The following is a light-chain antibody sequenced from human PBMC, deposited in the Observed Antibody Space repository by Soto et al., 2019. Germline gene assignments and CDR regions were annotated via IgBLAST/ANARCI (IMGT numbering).Light chain of an antibody. CDR1: SSNIGSNT. Sequence: QPVLTQPPSASGTPGQRVTISCSGSSSNIGSNTVNWYQHVPGTAPNLLIHTNDQRPSGVPDRFSGSKSGTSASLAISGLQSEDEADYYCAAWDDSLNGVVFGGGTKLTVL. J-gene: IGLJ2*01. V-gene: IGLV1-44*01. CDR3: AAWDDSLNGVV. CDR2: TND.